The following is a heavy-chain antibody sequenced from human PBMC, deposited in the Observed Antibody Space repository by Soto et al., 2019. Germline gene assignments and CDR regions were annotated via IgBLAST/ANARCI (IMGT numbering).Heavy chain of an antibody. CDR1: GFTFSSYG. J-gene: IGHJ4*02. CDR3: ARDVVGYCRSSTCENSDY. V-gene: IGHV3-33*01. D-gene: IGHD2-2*01. Sequence: QVQLVESGGGVVQPGRSLRLSCVATGFTFSSYGMNWVRQAPGKGLEXVAVIWYDGSKQYYADSVKGRFSISRDNSKDTLYLQMNSLRAEDTAVYYCARDVVGYCRSSTCENSDYWGQGTLVTVSS. CDR2: IWYDGSKQ.